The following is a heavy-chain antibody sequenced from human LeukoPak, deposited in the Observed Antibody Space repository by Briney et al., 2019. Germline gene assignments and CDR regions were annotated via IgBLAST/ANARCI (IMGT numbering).Heavy chain of an antibody. CDR3: ARDYTMTHASDI. J-gene: IGHJ3*02. V-gene: IGHV4-59*01. CDR1: GGSMSDYY. CDR2: IYYTGTT. D-gene: IGHD3-22*01. Sequence: SETLSLTCTVSGGSMSDYYWSWIRQPPGKGLEWIGYIYYTGTTNYNPSLKGRVIISIDTPKNQFSLKLSSVTAADTALYYCARDYTMTHASDIWGQGTLVTVSS.